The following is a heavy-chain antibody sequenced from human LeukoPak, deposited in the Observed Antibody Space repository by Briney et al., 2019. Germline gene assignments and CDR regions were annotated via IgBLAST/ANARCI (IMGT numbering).Heavy chain of an antibody. CDR2: INPNSGGT. Sequence: ASVKVSCKASGYTFTGYYMHWVRQAPGQGLEWMGWINPNSGGTNYAQKFQGRVPMTRDTSISTAYMELSRLRSDDTAVYYCARGYCSGGSCYEIDYWGQGTLVTVSS. V-gene: IGHV1-2*02. CDR1: GYTFTGYY. D-gene: IGHD2-15*01. J-gene: IGHJ4*02. CDR3: ARGYCSGGSCYEIDY.